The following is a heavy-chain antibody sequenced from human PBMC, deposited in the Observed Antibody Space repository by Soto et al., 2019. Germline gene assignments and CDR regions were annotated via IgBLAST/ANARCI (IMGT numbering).Heavy chain of an antibody. V-gene: IGHV4-4*02. CDR1: GVSISSSNW. CDR2: IYHSGST. Sequence: SETLSLTCAVSGVSISSSNWWSWVRQPPGKGLEWIGEIYHSGSTNYNPSLKSRVTVSVDKSKNQFSLKLSSVTAADTAVYYCARDMRSLTYYYDSSGYARGDAFDIWGQGTMVTVSS. D-gene: IGHD3-22*01. CDR3: ARDMRSLTYYYDSSGYARGDAFDI. J-gene: IGHJ3*02.